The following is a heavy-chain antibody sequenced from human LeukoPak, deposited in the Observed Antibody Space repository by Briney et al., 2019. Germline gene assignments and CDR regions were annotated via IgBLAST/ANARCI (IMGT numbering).Heavy chain of an antibody. Sequence: ASVKVSCKASGYTFTRYDIHWVRQAPGQRLEWMGWINAGNGYTKYSQKFQGRVTITRDTSASTVYMELSSLRSEDTAVYYCARGVDGGNPYDYWGQGTLVTVSS. D-gene: IGHD4-23*01. CDR2: INAGNGYT. CDR1: GYTFTRYD. J-gene: IGHJ4*02. CDR3: ARGVDGGNPYDY. V-gene: IGHV1-3*01.